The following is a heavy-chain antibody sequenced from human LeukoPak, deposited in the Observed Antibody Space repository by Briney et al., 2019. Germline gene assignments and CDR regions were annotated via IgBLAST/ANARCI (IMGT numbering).Heavy chain of an antibody. CDR1: GGSISSGGYS. CDR3: ARAYSSSLTYYFDY. J-gene: IGHJ4*02. Sequence: PSETLSLTCAVSGGSISSGGYSWSWIRQPPGKGLEWIGYIYHSGSTYYNPSLKSRVTISVDRSKNQFSLKLSSVTAADTAVYYCARAYSSSLTYYFDYWGQGTLVTVSS. CDR2: IYHSGST. V-gene: IGHV4-30-2*01. D-gene: IGHD6-13*01.